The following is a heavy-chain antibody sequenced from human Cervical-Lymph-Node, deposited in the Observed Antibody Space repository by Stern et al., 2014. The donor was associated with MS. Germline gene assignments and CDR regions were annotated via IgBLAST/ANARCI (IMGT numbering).Heavy chain of an antibody. CDR1: GDSVSSNSAT. D-gene: IGHD6-6*01. J-gene: IGHJ3*02. Sequence: QVQLVQSGPGLVKPSQTLSLTCAISGDSVSSNSATWSWIRQSPSRGLEWLGRTYHRPRWYYDYAISVKSRVTISPDTSKNQFSLRLNSVTPEDTAVYYCARDVSSSPDAFDIWGQGTMVIVSS. V-gene: IGHV6-1*01. CDR2: TYHRPRWYY. CDR3: ARDVSSSPDAFDI.